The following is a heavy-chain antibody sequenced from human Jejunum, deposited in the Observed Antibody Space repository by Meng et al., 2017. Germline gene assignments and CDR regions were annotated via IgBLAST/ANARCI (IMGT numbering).Heavy chain of an antibody. CDR2: SGRSRDT. Sequence: VQLVDAGGGLVQPGGFLRLSCAASGFSFSTKYMSWVRRAPGKGLEWVSASGRSRDTYYADSVKGRFTISRDTSKNTLYLEMNSLRAEDTAVYYCAKHLSGSYTFDSWGQGTLVTVSS. V-gene: IGHV3-23*04. J-gene: IGHJ4*02. D-gene: IGHD1-26*01. CDR1: GFSFSTKY. CDR3: AKHLSGSYTFDS.